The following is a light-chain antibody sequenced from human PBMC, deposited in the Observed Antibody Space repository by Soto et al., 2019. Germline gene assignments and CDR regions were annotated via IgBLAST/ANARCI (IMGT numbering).Light chain of an antibody. CDR3: QQYGTSPPGT. V-gene: IGKV3-20*01. CDR1: QSVSSSY. Sequence: EIVLTQSPGTLSLSPGERATLSCRASQSVSSSYLAWYQHKPGQAPRLLIYGASSRATGIADRFSGSGSGTDFTLTISRLEPEDSAVYYCQQYGTSPPGTFGQGTKVEIK. J-gene: IGKJ1*01. CDR2: GAS.